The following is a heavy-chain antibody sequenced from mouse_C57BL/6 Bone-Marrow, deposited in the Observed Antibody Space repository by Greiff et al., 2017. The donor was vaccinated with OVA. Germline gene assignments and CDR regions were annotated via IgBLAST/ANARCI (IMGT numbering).Heavy chain of an antibody. CDR3: ANGLSDY. Sequence: DVKLQESGPVLVKPGASVKMSCKASGYTFTDYYMNWVKQSHGKSLEWIGVINPYNGGTSYNQKFKGKATLTVDKSSSTAYMELNSLTSEDSAVYYCANGLSDYWGQGTTLTVSS. CDR1: GYTFTDYY. J-gene: IGHJ2*01. CDR2: INPYNGGT. D-gene: IGHD1-1*02. V-gene: IGHV1-19*01.